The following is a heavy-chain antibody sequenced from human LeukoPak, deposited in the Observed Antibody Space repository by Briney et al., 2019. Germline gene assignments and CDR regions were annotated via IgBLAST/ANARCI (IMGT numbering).Heavy chain of an antibody. V-gene: IGHV3-73*01. D-gene: IGHD2-2*03. Sequence: GGSLRLSCAASGFTFSGSAMHWVRQASGKGLEWVGRIRSKANSYATAYAASVKGRFTIPRDDSKNTAYLQMNSLKTEDTAVYYCTRHGYCSSTSCSHSDYYYYMDVWGKGTTVTVSS. CDR3: TRHGYCSSTSCSHSDYYYYMDV. J-gene: IGHJ6*03. CDR1: GFTFSGSA. CDR2: IRSKANSYAT.